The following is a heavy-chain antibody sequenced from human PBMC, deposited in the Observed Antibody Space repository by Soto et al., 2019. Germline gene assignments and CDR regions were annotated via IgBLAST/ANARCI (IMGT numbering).Heavy chain of an antibody. Sequence: ASVKLSCKASGYTFTSYAMHWVRQAPGQRLEWMGWINAGNGNTKYSQKFQGRVTITRDTSASTAYMELSSLRSEDTAVYYCARDRSNYDFWSGYDDYWGQGTLVTLSS. D-gene: IGHD3-3*01. CDR3: ARDRSNYDFWSGYDDY. CDR2: INAGNGNT. V-gene: IGHV1-3*01. CDR1: GYTFTSYA. J-gene: IGHJ4*02.